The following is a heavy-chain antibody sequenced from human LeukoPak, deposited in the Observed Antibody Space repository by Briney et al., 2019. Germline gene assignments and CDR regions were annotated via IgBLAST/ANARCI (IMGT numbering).Heavy chain of an antibody. CDR2: ISGSGGST. Sequence: PWGALRISCAAPGFTFSSYEKNWVRQGPGEGVGWGSAISGSGGSTYYADSVKGRFTISRDNSKNTLYLQMNSLRAEDTAVYYCAKDGGGGQQLVNFDYWGQGTLVTVSS. V-gene: IGHV3-23*01. J-gene: IGHJ4*02. CDR1: GFTFSSYE. CDR3: AKDGGGGQQLVNFDY. D-gene: IGHD6-13*01.